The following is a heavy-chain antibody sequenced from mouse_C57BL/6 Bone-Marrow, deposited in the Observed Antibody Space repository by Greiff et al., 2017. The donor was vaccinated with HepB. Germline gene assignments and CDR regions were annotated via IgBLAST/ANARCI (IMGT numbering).Heavy chain of an antibody. D-gene: IGHD1-1*01. CDR3: AREMGYYGSSSYWYFDV. CDR2: INYDGSST. CDR1: GFTFSDYY. J-gene: IGHJ1*03. Sequence: EVQRVESEGGLVQPGSSMKLSCTASGFTFSDYYMAWVRQVPEKGLEWVANINYDGSSTYYLDSLKSRFIISRDNAKNILYLQMSSLKSEDTATYYCAREMGYYGSSSYWYFDVWGTGTTVTVSS. V-gene: IGHV5-16*01.